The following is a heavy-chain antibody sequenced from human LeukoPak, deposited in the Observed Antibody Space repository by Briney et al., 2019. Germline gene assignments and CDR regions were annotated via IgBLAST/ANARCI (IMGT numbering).Heavy chain of an antibody. CDR2: IYTSGST. CDR3: ARDRGYSYAFDY. V-gene: IGHV4-4*07. CDR1: GGFISSYY. J-gene: IGHJ4*02. Sequence: PSETLSLTCTVTGGFISSYYWRWIRQPAGKGLEWIGRIYTSGSTNYNPSLKSRVTISIDTSKNQFSLKLNSVTAADTAVYYCARDRGYSYAFDYWGQGTLVTVSS. D-gene: IGHD5-18*01.